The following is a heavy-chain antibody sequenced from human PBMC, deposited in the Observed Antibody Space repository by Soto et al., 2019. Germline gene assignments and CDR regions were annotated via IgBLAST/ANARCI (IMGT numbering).Heavy chain of an antibody. CDR3: AKDPRTFTVATEVLDT. D-gene: IGHD4-17*01. Sequence: SLRLSCAASGFTFSSSAMSCVRQAPGKGLEWVSSISGTGINTYYADSVKGRFTISRDNSKNTLYLQMDGLRAEDTAVYFCAKDPRTFTVATEVLDTWGQGTLVTVS. V-gene: IGHV3-23*01. J-gene: IGHJ5*01. CDR1: GFTFSSSA. CDR2: ISGTGINT.